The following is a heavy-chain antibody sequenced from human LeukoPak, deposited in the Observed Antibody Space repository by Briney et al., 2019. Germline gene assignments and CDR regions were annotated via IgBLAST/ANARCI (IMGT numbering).Heavy chain of an antibody. D-gene: IGHD2-15*01. CDR2: ISGSDGSS. V-gene: IGHV3-23*01. CDR3: ASPLDCCGASSYFEVGY. J-gene: IGHJ4*02. CDR1: GFTFNSFA. Sequence: GGSLRLSCAASGFTFNSFAMNWVRQAPGKGLEWVSSISGSDGSSHYADFVKGRFTISRDNSKNTLHLQMNSLRAEDTAVYYCASPLDCCGASSYFEVGYWGQGTLVTVSS.